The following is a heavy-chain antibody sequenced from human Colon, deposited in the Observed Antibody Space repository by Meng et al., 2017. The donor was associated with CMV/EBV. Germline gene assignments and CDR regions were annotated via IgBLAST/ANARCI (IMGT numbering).Heavy chain of an antibody. CDR2: INHSGST. CDR3: ARGRYDFWSGYYSALPFDD. D-gene: IGHD3-3*01. V-gene: IGHV4-34*01. J-gene: IGHJ4*02. Sequence: SETLSLTCAVYGGSFSGYYWSWIRQPPGKGLEWIGEINHSGSTNYNPSLKSRVTISVDTSKNQFSLKLSSVTAADTAVYYCARGRYDFWSGYYSALPFDDWGQGTLVTVSS. CDR1: GGSFSGYY.